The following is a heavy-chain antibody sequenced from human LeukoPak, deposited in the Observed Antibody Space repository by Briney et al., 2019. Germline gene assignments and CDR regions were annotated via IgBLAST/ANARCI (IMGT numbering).Heavy chain of an antibody. CDR2: ISWNSGNI. CDR1: GFTFDDHA. Sequence: PGRSLRLSCVASGFTFDDHAMHWVRQAPGKGLEWVSGISWNSGNIDYVDSVKGRFTISRDNAKSSLYLQMHSLRAEDTALYYCGKGGYYDSSGPPDYWGQGSLVTVSS. D-gene: IGHD3-22*01. J-gene: IGHJ4*02. V-gene: IGHV3-9*01. CDR3: GKGGYYDSSGPPDY.